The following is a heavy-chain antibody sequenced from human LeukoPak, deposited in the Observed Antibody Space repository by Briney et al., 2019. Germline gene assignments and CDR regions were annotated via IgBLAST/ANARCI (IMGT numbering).Heavy chain of an antibody. J-gene: IGHJ5*02. D-gene: IGHD1-26*01. CDR1: EFTFSTYW. CDR2: IKQDGSEK. CDR3: AKEPHSGSYPRGRWFDP. V-gene: IGHV3-7*03. Sequence: GGSLRLSCAASEFTFSTYWMTWVRQAPGKGLEWVADIKQDGSEKYYVDSVKGRFTISRQNAKSSLFLQMNSLRAEDTAVYYCAKEPHSGSYPRGRWFDPWGQGTLVTVSS.